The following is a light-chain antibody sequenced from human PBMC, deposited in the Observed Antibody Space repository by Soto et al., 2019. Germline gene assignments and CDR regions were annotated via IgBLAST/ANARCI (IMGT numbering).Light chain of an antibody. J-gene: IGKJ4*01. CDR1: QPISSHNY. CDR2: GAS. CDR3: QQYDNSPLT. V-gene: IGKV3-20*01. Sequence: EIVLTQSPGTPSLSPGERATVSCRASQPISSHNYLAWYQQKPGQGPRVLIYGASRRATGIPDRFSGSGSGTDFTLTISRLEPEDFAVYYCQQYDNSPLTFGGGTKVDIK.